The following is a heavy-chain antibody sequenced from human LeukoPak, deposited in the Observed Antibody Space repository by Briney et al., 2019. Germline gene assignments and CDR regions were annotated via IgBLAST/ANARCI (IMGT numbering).Heavy chain of an antibody. Sequence: GGSLRLSCAASGFSFSDFYMSWIRQAPGKGLEWVSYISSSGSTKNYADSVKGRFIISRDNAKKSLYLQMNSLRAEDTAVYYCARASRGIVAMRDYYYYMDVWGKGTTVTVSS. D-gene: IGHD5-12*01. CDR1: GFSFSDFY. CDR3: ARASRGIVAMRDYYYYMDV. CDR2: ISSSGSTK. V-gene: IGHV3-11*04. J-gene: IGHJ6*03.